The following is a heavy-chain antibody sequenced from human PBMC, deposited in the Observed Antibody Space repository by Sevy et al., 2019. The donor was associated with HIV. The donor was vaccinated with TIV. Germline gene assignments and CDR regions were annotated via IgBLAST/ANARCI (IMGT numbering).Heavy chain of an antibody. J-gene: IGHJ6*02. Sequence: GGSLRLSCAASGFTFSSYDMHWVRQATGKGLEWVSAIGTAGDTYYPGSVKGRFTISGENAKNSLYLQMNSLRAGDTAVYYCARGSSYCSGGSCYSMGGMDVWGQGTTVTISS. D-gene: IGHD2-15*01. V-gene: IGHV3-13*01. CDR1: GFTFSSYD. CDR2: IGTAGDT. CDR3: ARGSSYCSGGSCYSMGGMDV.